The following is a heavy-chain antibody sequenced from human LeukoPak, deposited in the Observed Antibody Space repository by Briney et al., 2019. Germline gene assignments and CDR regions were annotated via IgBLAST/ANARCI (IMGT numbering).Heavy chain of an antibody. CDR3: AREDYVYYCYYMDV. CDR2: ISSSSSTI. J-gene: IGHJ6*03. CDR1: GFTFSSYS. D-gene: IGHD4-17*01. V-gene: IGHV3-48*01. Sequence: GGSLRLSCAASGFTFSSYSMNWVRQAPGKGLEWVSYISSSSSTIYYADSVKGRFTISRDNAKNSLYLQMDSLRAEDTAVYYCAREDYVYYCYYMDVWGKGTTVTVSS.